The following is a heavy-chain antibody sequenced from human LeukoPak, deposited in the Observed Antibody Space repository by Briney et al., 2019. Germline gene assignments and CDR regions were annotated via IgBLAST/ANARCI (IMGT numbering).Heavy chain of an antibody. CDR1: GFTFDDYG. CDR3: AKSYYYDSSGYYYREHDAFDI. CDR2: INWNGGST. D-gene: IGHD3-22*01. J-gene: IGHJ3*02. V-gene: IGHV3-20*04. Sequence: PGVSLRLSRAASGFTFDDYGMSWVRQAPGKGLQWVSGINWNGGSTGYADSVKGRFTISRDNAKNSLYLQMNSLRAEDTALYYCAKSYYYDSSGYYYREHDAFDIWGQGTMVTVSS.